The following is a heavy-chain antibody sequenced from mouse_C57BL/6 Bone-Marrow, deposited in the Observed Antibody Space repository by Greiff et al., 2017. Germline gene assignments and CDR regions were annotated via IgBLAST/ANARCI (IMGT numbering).Heavy chain of an antibody. D-gene: IGHD1-1*01. V-gene: IGHV1-81*01. CDR2: IYPRSGNT. Sequence: QVQLQQSGAELARPGASVKLSCKASGYTFTSYGISWVKQRTGQGLEWIGEIYPRSGNTYYNEKFKGKATLTADKSYSTAYMELRSLTSEDSAVYFCAVGGSSSHFDYCGQGTTLTVSS. CDR1: GYTFTSYG. CDR3: AVGGSSSHFDY. J-gene: IGHJ2*01.